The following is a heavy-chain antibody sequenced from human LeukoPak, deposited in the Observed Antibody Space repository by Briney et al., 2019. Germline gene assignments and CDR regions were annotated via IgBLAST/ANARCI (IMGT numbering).Heavy chain of an antibody. CDR2: MKSKTDGGTT. V-gene: IGHV3-15*01. CDR1: GFTFSNAW. CDR3: STFPYP. J-gene: IGHJ6*04. Sequence: GGSLRLSCAASGFTFSNAWMSWVRQAPGKGLEWVGRMKSKTDGGTTDYAAPVKGRFTISRDDSKNTLYLQMNSLKTEDTAVYYCSTFPYPWGKGTTVTVSS.